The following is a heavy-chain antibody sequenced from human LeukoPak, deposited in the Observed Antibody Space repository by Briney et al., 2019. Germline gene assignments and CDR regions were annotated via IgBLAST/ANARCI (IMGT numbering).Heavy chain of an antibody. CDR3: IRIKTREHLYGMDV. Sequence: GGSLRLSCAASGFAFNTYDMHWVRQATGKGLDWVSAIDTLGNTYYSGSVEGRFTISREDAKNSLYLQMNSLRDGDTAVYYCIRIKTREHLYGMDVWGQGTTVTVSS. J-gene: IGHJ6*02. D-gene: IGHD1-26*01. CDR1: GFAFNTYD. V-gene: IGHV3-13*01. CDR2: IDTLGNT.